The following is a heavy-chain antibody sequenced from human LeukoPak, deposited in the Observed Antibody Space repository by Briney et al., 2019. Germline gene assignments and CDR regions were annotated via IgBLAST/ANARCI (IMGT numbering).Heavy chain of an antibody. CDR1: GFIFSSYA. D-gene: IGHD6-13*01. CDR3: AKQIAAAGTPFDY. Sequence: GGSLRLSCAASGFIFSSYAMSWVRQAPGKGLEWVSAISGSGGSTYYADSVKGRFTISRDNSKNTLYLQMNSLRAEDTAVYYCAKQIAAAGTPFDYWGQGTLVTVSS. CDR2: ISGSGGST. V-gene: IGHV3-23*01. J-gene: IGHJ4*02.